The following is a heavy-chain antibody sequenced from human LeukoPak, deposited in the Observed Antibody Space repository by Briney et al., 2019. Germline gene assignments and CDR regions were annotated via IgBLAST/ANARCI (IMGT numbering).Heavy chain of an antibody. D-gene: IGHD3-22*01. J-gene: IGHJ3*02. CDR3: AKRTDTSGNRGGALDI. Sequence: GGSLRLSCAASGFTFSSYAMHWVRQAPGKGLEWVAVISYDGSNKYYADSVKGRFTISRDNSKNTLYLQMNSLRAEDTAVYYCAKRTDTSGNRGGALDIWGQGTMVAVSS. V-gene: IGHV3-30-3*02. CDR2: ISYDGSNK. CDR1: GFTFSSYA.